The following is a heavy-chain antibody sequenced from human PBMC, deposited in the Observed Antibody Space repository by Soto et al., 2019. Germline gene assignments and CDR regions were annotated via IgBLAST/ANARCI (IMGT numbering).Heavy chain of an antibody. CDR2: IYYSGST. D-gene: IGHD5-18*01. CDR1: GGSISSYY. Sequence: SETLSLTCTVSGGSISSYYWSWIRQPPGKGLEWIGYIYYSGSTNYNPSLKSRVTISVDTSKNQFSLKLSSVTAADTAVYYCARTRDRGYSYGIENYFDYWGQGTLVTVSS. V-gene: IGHV4-59*01. CDR3: ARTRDRGYSYGIENYFDY. J-gene: IGHJ4*02.